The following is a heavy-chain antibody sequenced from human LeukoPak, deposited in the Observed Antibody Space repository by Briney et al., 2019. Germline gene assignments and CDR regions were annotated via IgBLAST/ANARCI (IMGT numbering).Heavy chain of an antibody. D-gene: IGHD3-22*01. CDR1: GFTFSSYA. Sequence: GGSLRLSCAASGFTFSSYAMHWVRQAPGKGLEWVSYISSSSSTIYYADSVKGRFTISRDNAKNSLYLQMNSLRAEDTAVYYCARDSTMIVGPGGDYWGQGTLVTVSS. CDR3: ARDSTMIVGPGGDY. J-gene: IGHJ4*02. CDR2: ISSSSSTI. V-gene: IGHV3-48*04.